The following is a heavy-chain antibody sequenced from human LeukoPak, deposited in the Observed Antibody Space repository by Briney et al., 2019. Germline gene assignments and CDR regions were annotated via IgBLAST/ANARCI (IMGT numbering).Heavy chain of an antibody. D-gene: IGHD1-1*01. Sequence: GGSLRLSCAASGFTFSSYAMSWVRQAPGKGLEWVSAISGSGGSTYYADSVKGRFTISRDNSKNALYLQMNSLRAEDTAVYYCAKASGGVQVGYWGQGTLVTVSS. CDR2: ISGSGGST. CDR1: GFTFSSYA. J-gene: IGHJ4*02. CDR3: AKASGGVQVGY. V-gene: IGHV3-23*01.